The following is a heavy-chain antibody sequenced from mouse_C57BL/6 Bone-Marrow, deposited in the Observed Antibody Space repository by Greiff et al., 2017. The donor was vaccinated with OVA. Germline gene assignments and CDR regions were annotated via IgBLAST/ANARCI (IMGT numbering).Heavy chain of an antibody. V-gene: IGHV7-1*01. CDR1: GFTFSDFY. CDR3: ARDEDAMDY. Sequence: EVKLMESGGGLVQSGRSLRLSCATSGFTFSDFYMEWVRQAPGKGLEWIAASRNKANDYTTEYSASVKGRFIVSRDTSQSILYLQMNALGAEDTAIYYCARDEDAMDYWGQGTSVTVAS. J-gene: IGHJ4*01. CDR2: SRNKANDYTT.